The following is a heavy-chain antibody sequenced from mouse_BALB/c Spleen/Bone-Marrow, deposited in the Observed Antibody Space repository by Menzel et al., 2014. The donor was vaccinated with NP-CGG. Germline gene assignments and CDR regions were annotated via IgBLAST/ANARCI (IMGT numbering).Heavy chain of an antibody. D-gene: IGHD2-4*01. V-gene: IGHV14-3*02. CDR2: IDPANGNT. J-gene: IGHJ1*01. CDR3: AAMITDWYFDV. Sequence: VQLQQSGAELVKPGASVKLSCTASGFNFKDTYMHWVKQRPEQGLGWIGRIDPANGNTKYDPKFQGKATITADTSSNTAYLLLSSLTSEDTAVYYCAAMITDWYFDVWGPGTTVTVSS. CDR1: GFNFKDTY.